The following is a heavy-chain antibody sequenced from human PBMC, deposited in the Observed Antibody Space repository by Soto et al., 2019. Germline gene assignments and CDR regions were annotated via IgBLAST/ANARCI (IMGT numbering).Heavy chain of an antibody. CDR3: ASSNIAAAGFYYYGMDV. D-gene: IGHD6-13*01. CDR2: MSYSGST. CDR1: GGSISSGGYS. J-gene: IGHJ6*02. V-gene: IGHV4-30-2*03. Sequence: SETLSLTCAVPGGSISSGGYSWSWIRQPPGKGLEWIGSMSYSGSTQYNPSLESRVTISVDTSKNQFSLKLSSVTAADTAVYYCASSNIAAAGFYYYGMDVWGRGTTVTVSS.